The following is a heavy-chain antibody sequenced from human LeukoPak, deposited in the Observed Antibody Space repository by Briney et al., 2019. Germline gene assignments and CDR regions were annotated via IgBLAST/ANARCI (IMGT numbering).Heavy chain of an antibody. J-gene: IGHJ5*02. D-gene: IGHD6-13*01. CDR1: GFTFSSYS. Sequence: PGGSLRLSCAASGFTFSSYSMNWVRQAPGKGLEWVSSIGSGSSFIYYADSVKGRFTISRDDAKNSLYLQMNSLRAEDTAVYHCATTNAGSSWTGWLDPWGQGTLVTVSS. CDR3: ATTNAGSSWTGWLDP. CDR2: IGSGSSFI. V-gene: IGHV3-21*01.